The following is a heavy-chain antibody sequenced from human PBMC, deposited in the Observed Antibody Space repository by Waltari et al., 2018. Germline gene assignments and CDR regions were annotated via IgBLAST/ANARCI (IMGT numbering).Heavy chain of an antibody. CDR3: ASGLPRDIIVVPAAAGGAFDI. CDR2: INPSGGST. CDR1: GYTFTSYY. Sequence: QVQLVQSGAEVKKPGASVKVSCKASGYTFTSYYMHWVRKAPGPGLEWMGIINPSGGSTSYAQKFQGRVTMTRDTSTSTVYMELSSLRSEDTAVYYCASGLPRDIIVVPAAAGGAFDIWGQGTMVTVSS. J-gene: IGHJ3*02. V-gene: IGHV1-46*01. D-gene: IGHD2-2*01.